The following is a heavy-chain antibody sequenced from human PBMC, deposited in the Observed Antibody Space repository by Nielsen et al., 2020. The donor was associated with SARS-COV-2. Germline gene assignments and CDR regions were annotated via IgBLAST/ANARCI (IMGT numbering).Heavy chain of an antibody. Sequence: GESLKISCAAPGFTFSSYAMSWVRQAPGKGLEWVSAISGSGGSTYYADSVKGRFTISRDNSKNTLYLQMNSLRAEDTAVYYCANMISGYDSSYYFDYWGQGTLVTVSS. CDR2: ISGSGGST. CDR3: ANMISGYDSSYYFDY. D-gene: IGHD5-12*01. CDR1: GFTFSSYA. J-gene: IGHJ4*02. V-gene: IGHV3-23*01.